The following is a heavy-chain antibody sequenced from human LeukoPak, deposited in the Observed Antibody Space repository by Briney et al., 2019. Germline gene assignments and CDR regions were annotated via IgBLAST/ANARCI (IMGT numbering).Heavy chain of an antibody. V-gene: IGHV4-34*01. CDR2: INHSGNT. D-gene: IGHD6-6*01. Sequence: PSETLSLTCGVFGGSFSGYYWSWIRQPPGKGLEWLGEINHSGNTNYNPSLKSRVTMSGDTSKNEFSLKLNSVTAADTAVYFCARAPIRGGSSSPFDSWGQGTLVTVSS. J-gene: IGHJ4*02. CDR3: ARAPIRGGSSSPFDS. CDR1: GGSFSGYY.